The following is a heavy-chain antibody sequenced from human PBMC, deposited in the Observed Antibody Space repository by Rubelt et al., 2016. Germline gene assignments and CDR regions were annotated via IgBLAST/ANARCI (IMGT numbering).Heavy chain of an antibody. V-gene: IGHV1-24*01. CDR2: FDPEDGET. Sequence: APGKGLEWMGGFDPEDGETIYAQKFQGRVTMTEDTSTDTAYMELRSLRSEDTAVYYCATTGRSWDWGQGTLVTVSS. CDR3: ATTGRSWD. D-gene: IGHD6-13*01. J-gene: IGHJ4*02.